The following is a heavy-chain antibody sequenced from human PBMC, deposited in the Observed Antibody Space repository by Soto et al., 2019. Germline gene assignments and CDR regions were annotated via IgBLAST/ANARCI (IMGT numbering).Heavy chain of an antibody. J-gene: IGHJ4*02. CDR2: IYPGDSDT. Sequence: GESLKISCKGSGYSFTSYWIGWVRQMPGKGLEWMGIIYPGDSDTRYSPSFQGQVTISADKSISTAYLQWSSLKASDTAMYYCARNGVYCSGGSCYFDYWGQGTLVTVSS. CDR3: ARNGVYCSGGSCYFDY. V-gene: IGHV5-51*01. CDR1: GYSFTSYW. D-gene: IGHD2-15*01.